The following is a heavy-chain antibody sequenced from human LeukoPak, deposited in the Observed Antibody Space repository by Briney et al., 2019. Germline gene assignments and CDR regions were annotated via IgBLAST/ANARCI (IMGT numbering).Heavy chain of an antibody. CDR2: INYSGST. D-gene: IGHD6-19*01. CDR1: GGSISSYY. V-gene: IGHV4-59*01. Sequence: KPSETLSLTCTVSGGSISSYYWSWIRQPPGKGLEWIGYINYSGSTNYNPSLKSRVTISVDTSKNQFSLKLSSVTAADTAVYYCARVKRDSSGWYSFNFDYWGQGTLVTVSS. CDR3: ARVKRDSSGWYSFNFDY. J-gene: IGHJ4*02.